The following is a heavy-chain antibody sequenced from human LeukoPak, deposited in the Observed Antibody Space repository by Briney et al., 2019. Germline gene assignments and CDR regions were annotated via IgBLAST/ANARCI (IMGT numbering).Heavy chain of an antibody. Sequence: ASVKVSCKASGGTFSSYAISWVRQAPGQGLEWMGGIIPIFGTANYAQKFQGRVTMTEDTSTDTAYMELSSLRSEDTAVYYCATSGIAVAGREGDYYFDYWGQGTLVTVSS. CDR2: IIPIFGTA. D-gene: IGHD6-19*01. J-gene: IGHJ4*02. CDR3: ATSGIAVAGREGDYYFDY. CDR1: GGTFSSYA. V-gene: IGHV1-69*06.